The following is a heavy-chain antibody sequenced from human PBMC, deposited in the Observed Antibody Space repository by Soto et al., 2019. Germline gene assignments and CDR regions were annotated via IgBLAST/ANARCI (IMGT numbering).Heavy chain of an antibody. Sequence: EVQLVESGGGLVQPGGSLKLSCAASGFTFSDSAMHWVRQASGKGLEWVGRIRNKTNTYVTAYAASVEGRFTISRDDSKNTAYLQMNSLKTEDTAVYYCTTGIAARPPGWGQGTLVTVSS. J-gene: IGHJ4*02. CDR3: TTGIAARPPG. CDR1: GFTFSDSA. D-gene: IGHD6-6*01. CDR2: IRNKTNTYVT. V-gene: IGHV3-73*01.